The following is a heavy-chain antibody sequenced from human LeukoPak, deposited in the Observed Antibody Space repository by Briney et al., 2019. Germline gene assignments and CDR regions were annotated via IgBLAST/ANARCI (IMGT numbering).Heavy chain of an antibody. Sequence: GGSLTLSCFLTGVTLRRVLMGCVPQPPGRGLEWGAGMSSSGGSTYYADPVNGRFTISRDNTTNTLYLQMNSLRVEDTAVYYCAKYRGRTWVQVANWGQGTLVTVSS. V-gene: IGHV3-23*01. CDR1: GVTLRRVL. D-gene: IGHD2-15*01. CDR2: MSSSGGST. J-gene: IGHJ4*02. CDR3: AKYRGRTWVQVAN.